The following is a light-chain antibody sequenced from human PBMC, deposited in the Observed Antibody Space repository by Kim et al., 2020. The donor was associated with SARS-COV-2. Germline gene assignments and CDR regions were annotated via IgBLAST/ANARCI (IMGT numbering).Light chain of an antibody. CDR2: AAS. CDR3: LQDSRYPRT. Sequence: EYTGDRVSITGRASQAIRNELGWYQQKPGKAPKVLIYAASTLQSGVSSRFSGSGSGTDFTLTISSLQPEDFATYYCLQDSRYPRTFGQGTKVDIK. V-gene: IGKV1-6*01. J-gene: IGKJ1*01. CDR1: QAIRNE.